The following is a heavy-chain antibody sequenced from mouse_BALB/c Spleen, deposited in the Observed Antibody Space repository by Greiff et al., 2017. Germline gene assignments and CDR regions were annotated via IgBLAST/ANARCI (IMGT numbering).Heavy chain of an antibody. D-gene: IGHD1-1*01. V-gene: IGHV5-17*02. J-gene: IGHJ4*01. CDR2: ISSGSSTI. CDR3: ARQITEAMDY. CDR1: GFTFSSFG. Sequence: EVQGVESGGGLVQPGGSRKLSCAASGFTFSSFGMHWVRQAPEKGLEWVAYISSGSSTIYYADTVKGRFTISRDNPKNTLFLQMTSLRSEDTAMYYCARQITEAMDYWGQGTSVTVSS.